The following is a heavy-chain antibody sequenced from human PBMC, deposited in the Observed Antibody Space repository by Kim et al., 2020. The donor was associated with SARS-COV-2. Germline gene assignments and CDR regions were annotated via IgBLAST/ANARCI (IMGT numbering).Heavy chain of an antibody. V-gene: IGHV4-39*07. D-gene: IGHD3-10*01. CDR2: IYYSGST. CDR1: GASISSSSYY. CDR3: ARVVQGSGSYYHDY. Sequence: SETLSLTCTVSGASISSSSYYWGWIRRPPGKGLEWIGTIYYSGSTYYNPSLKSRVTISVDTSKNQFSLKLSSVTAADTAVYYCARVVQGSGSYYHDYWGQGTLVTVSS. J-gene: IGHJ4*02.